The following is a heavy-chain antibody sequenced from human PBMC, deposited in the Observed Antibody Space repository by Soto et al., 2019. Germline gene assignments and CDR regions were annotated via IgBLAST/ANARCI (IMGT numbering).Heavy chain of an antibody. CDR3: AKEGSTYWDYYYYGMDV. CDR1: GFTFSSYA. D-gene: IGHD2-2*01. V-gene: IGHV3-23*01. Sequence: PGGSLRLSCAASGFTFSSYAMSWVRQAPGEGLEWVSAISGSGGSTYYADSVKGRFTISRDNSKNTLYLQMNSLRAEDTAVYYCAKEGSTYWDYYYYGMDVWGQGTTVTVSS. CDR2: ISGSGGST. J-gene: IGHJ6*02.